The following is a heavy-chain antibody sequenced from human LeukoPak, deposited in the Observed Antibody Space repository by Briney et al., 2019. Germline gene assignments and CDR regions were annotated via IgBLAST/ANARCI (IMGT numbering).Heavy chain of an antibody. CDR2: INPNSGGT. D-gene: IGHD6-19*01. Sequence: ASVKVSCKASGYTFTGYYMHWVRQAPGQGLEWMGWINPNSGGTNYAQKFQGRVTMTRDTSISTAYMELSRLRSDDTAVYYCARVRGGSSGWYIEIWFDPWGQGTLVTVSS. J-gene: IGHJ5*02. CDR3: ARVRGGSSGWYIEIWFDP. V-gene: IGHV1-2*02. CDR1: GYTFTGYY.